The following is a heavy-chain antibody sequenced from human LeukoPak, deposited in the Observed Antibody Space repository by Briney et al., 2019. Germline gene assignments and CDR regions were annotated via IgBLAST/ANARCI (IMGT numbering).Heavy chain of an antibody. CDR2: INQDGSKK. CDR3: AKWGPHCVGDYCPALDS. CDR1: RFTRSNYW. D-gene: IGHD2-21*02. Sequence: PGGSLRLSCVASRFTRSNYWMSLVRQAAGKGLEWVANINQDGSKKPYADSMKGRFTISRDNAKESLYLQLNSLRADDTAVYYCAKWGPHCVGDYCPALDSWGQGTLVTVSS. V-gene: IGHV3-7*01. J-gene: IGHJ4*02.